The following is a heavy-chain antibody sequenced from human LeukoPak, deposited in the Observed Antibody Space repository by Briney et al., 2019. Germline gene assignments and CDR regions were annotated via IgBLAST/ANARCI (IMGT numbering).Heavy chain of an antibody. D-gene: IGHD2-2*01. CDR2: ISGSGGST. Sequence: GGSLRLSCAASGFTFRRYGMTWVRQAPGKGLEWVSSISGSGGSTYYADSVEGRFTISRDNSKNTLYLQMNSLRAEDTAVHYCASRNCDTTTCYGGDGFDIWGQGTMVTVSS. CDR3: ASRNCDTTTCYGGDGFDI. CDR1: GFTFRRYG. V-gene: IGHV3-23*01. J-gene: IGHJ3*02.